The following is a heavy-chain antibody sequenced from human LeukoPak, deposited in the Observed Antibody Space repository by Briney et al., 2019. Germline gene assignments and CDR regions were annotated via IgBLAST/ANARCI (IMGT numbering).Heavy chain of an antibody. J-gene: IGHJ4*02. Sequence: PGGSLRLSCAASGFTFSSYWIHWGRQAPGKGLVWVSHINSEGSSTRYADSVKGRFTISRDTAKKTLYLEVSSLRVEDTAEYYFATNAATVAAGNFFDYWGQGGLVTVSS. V-gene: IGHV3-74*01. CDR1: GFTFSSYW. CDR3: ATNAATVAAGNFFDY. D-gene: IGHD6-13*01. CDR2: INSEGSST.